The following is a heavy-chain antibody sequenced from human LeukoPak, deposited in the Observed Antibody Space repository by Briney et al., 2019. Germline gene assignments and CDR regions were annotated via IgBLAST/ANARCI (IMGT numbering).Heavy chain of an antibody. CDR3: ARALEPGGLALDY. J-gene: IGHJ4*02. Sequence: ASVKVSCKASGYAFSGYDINWVRQATGQGLEWMGWMNPDSGNVGYGQKFQGRVTMTRNTSISTAYMELSSLRSDDTAVYYCARALEPGGLALDYWGQGTLVTVSS. D-gene: IGHD3-16*01. CDR2: MNPDSGNV. V-gene: IGHV1-8*01. CDR1: GYAFSGYD.